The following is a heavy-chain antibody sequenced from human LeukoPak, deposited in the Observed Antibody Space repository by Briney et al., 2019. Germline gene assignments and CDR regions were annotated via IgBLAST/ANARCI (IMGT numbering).Heavy chain of an antibody. J-gene: IGHJ4*02. Sequence: ASVKVSCKASGGTFSSYAINWVRQATGQGLEWLGYMNPNSGKSAYAQKFQGRVTITTDTSIGTAYLELSSLRSEDTAVYYCAREGSDYWGQGTLVTVSS. CDR2: MNPNSGKS. CDR3: AREGSDY. CDR1: GGTFSSYA. V-gene: IGHV1-8*03.